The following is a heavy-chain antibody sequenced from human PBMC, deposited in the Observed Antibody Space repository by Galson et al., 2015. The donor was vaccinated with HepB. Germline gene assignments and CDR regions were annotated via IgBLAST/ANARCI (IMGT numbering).Heavy chain of an antibody. Sequence: SVKVSCKASGGTFSSYTISWVRQAPGQGLEWMGRIIPILGIANYAQKFQGRVTITADKSTSTAYMELSSLRSEDTAVYYCARVRYSGYDYLDYWGQGTLVTVSS. V-gene: IGHV1-69*02. CDR2: IIPILGIA. J-gene: IGHJ4*02. CDR1: GGTFSSYT. CDR3: ARVRYSGYDYLDY. D-gene: IGHD5-12*01.